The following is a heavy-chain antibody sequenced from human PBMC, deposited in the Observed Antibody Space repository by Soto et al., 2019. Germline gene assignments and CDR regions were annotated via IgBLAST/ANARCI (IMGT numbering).Heavy chain of an antibody. CDR2: MNPNSGNT. Sequence: ASVKVSCKASGGTFSSYAISWVRQAPGQGLEWMGWMNPNSGNTGYAQKFQGRVTMTRNTSISTAYMELSSLRSEDTAVYYCARDFPRRYFEIAAPPHSFDIWGQGTMVPSPQ. J-gene: IGHJ3*02. CDR3: ARDFPRRYFEIAAPPHSFDI. V-gene: IGHV1-8*02. CDR1: GGTFSSYA. D-gene: IGHD3-9*01.